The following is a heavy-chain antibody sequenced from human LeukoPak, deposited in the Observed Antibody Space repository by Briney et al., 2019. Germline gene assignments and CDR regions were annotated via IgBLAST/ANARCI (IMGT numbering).Heavy chain of an antibody. CDR2: INPNSGGT. D-gene: IGHD6-13*01. CDR3: ARVVAAAGKRRRYYGMDV. Sequence: GASVKVSCKASGYTFTGYYMHWVRQAPGQGLEWMGWINPNSGGTNYAQKFQGRVTMTRDTSISTAYMELSRLRSEDTAVYYCARVVAAAGKRRRYYGMDVWGQGTTVTVSS. CDR1: GYTFTGYY. V-gene: IGHV1-2*02. J-gene: IGHJ6*02.